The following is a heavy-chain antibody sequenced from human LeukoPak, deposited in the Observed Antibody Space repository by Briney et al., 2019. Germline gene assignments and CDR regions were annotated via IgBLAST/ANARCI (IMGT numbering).Heavy chain of an antibody. D-gene: IGHD3-9*01. CDR3: ARHLRYLDSVPDFDY. CDR2: IYYSGST. J-gene: IGHJ4*02. V-gene: IGHV4-39*01. Sequence: SETLSLTCTVSGGSISSSNFYWGWIRQSPGKGLEWIGSIYYSGSTYYNPSLKRRVTISVDTSKNQLSLKLNSVTAADTAVCYCARHLRYLDSVPDFDYWGQGTLVTVSS. CDR1: GGSISSSNFY.